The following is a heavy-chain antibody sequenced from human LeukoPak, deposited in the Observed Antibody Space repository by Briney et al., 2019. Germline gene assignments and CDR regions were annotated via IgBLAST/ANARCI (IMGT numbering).Heavy chain of an antibody. V-gene: IGHV3-48*03. Sequence: GGSLRLSCAASGFTFSSYEMNWVRQAPGKGLEWVSYISSSGSSTYYADSVKGRFTISRDNAKNSLHLQMNTVRAEDTAVYYCVRDGYCSDGGCYAASDIWGQGTKVSVSS. D-gene: IGHD2-15*01. CDR2: ISSSGSST. J-gene: IGHJ3*02. CDR1: GFTFSSYE. CDR3: VRDGYCSDGGCYAASDI.